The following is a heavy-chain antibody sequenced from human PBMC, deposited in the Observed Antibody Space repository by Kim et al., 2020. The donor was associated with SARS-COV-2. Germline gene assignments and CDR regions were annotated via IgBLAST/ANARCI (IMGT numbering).Heavy chain of an antibody. J-gene: IGHJ5*02. CDR1: GFTFSSYA. D-gene: IGHD6-19*01. CDR2: ISGSGGST. Sequence: GWSLRLSCAASGFTFSSYAMSWVRQAPGKGLEWVSAISGSGGSTYYADSVKGRFTISRDNSKNTLYLQMNSLRAEDTAVYYCAKDLYEYSSGWYPPNWFDPWGQGTLVTVSS. CDR3: AKDLYEYSSGWYPPNWFDP. V-gene: IGHV3-23*01.